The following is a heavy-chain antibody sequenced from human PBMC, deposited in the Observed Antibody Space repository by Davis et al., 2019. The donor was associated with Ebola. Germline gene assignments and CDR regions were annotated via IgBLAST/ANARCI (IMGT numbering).Heavy chain of an antibody. CDR1: GFSFSSYA. Sequence: PGGSLRLSCAASGFSFSSYAMSWVRQAPGKGLEWVSSISGGGGRIYYADSVKGRFTISRDNSKSTLYLEMNSLRDEDTATYYCAKRDIGGNSFRTFDYWGQGTLVTVSS. CDR3: AKRDIGGNSFRTFDY. J-gene: IGHJ4*02. D-gene: IGHD5-18*01. CDR2: ISGGGGRI. V-gene: IGHV3-23*01.